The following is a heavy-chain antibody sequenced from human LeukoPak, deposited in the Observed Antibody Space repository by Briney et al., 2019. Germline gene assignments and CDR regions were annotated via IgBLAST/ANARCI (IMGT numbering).Heavy chain of an antibody. D-gene: IGHD6-19*01. CDR3: ATLAVAGKPFDH. CDR2: IYHSGST. J-gene: IGHJ4*02. V-gene: IGHV4-38-2*02. CDR1: GGSISSYY. Sequence: SETLSLTCTVSGGSISSYYWGWIRQPPGKGLEWIGSIYHSGSTYYNPSLKSRVTISVDTSKNQFSLKLSSVTAADTAVYYCATLAVAGKPFDHWGQGTLVTVSS.